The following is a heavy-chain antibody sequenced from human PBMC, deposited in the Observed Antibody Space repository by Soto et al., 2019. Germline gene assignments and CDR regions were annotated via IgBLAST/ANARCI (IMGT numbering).Heavy chain of an antibody. V-gene: IGHV4-30-4*02. CDR3: ARMYSSGSGWFHP. CDR1: GYSITAGGSY. J-gene: IGHJ5*02. Sequence: SDTLSLTCFVSGYSITAGGSYWSWIRHHPGKGLEWIGSFYSSGSIIYNPSLRSRVSISGDTSSNQFSMSLTSVTAADTARYYCARMYSSGSGWFHPWGQGTRVTVS. CDR2: FYSSGSI. D-gene: IGHD6-19*01.